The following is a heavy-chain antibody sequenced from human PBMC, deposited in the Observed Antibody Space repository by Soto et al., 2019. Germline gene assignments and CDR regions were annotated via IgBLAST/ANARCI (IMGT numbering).Heavy chain of an antibody. CDR3: ATSPRRKWELHVGPSWFDP. V-gene: IGHV4-39*01. CDR1: GGYISNSSYY. J-gene: IGHJ5*02. CDR2: IYSSGST. Sequence: QLQLQESGPGLVKPSETLSLTCTVSGGYISNSSYYWAWIRQPPGKGLEWIGTIYSSGSTYRNPSLNSRVTITVDTSKNQFSLKLSSVTAADTAVYFCATSPRRKWELHVGPSWFDPWGPGTLVTVSS. D-gene: IGHD1-26*01.